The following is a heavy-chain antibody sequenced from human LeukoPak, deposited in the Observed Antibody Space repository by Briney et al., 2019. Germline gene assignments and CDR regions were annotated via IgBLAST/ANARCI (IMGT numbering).Heavy chain of an antibody. CDR1: GGSISSSSYY. Sequence: SETLSLTCTVSGGSISSSSYYWGWIRQPPGKGLEWIGSIYYSGSTYYNPSLKSRVTISVDTSKNQFSLKLSSVTAADTAVYYCARGNGDLPNDAFDIWGQGTMVTVSS. CDR3: ARGNGDLPNDAFDI. CDR2: IYYSGST. J-gene: IGHJ3*02. D-gene: IGHD1-1*01. V-gene: IGHV4-39*01.